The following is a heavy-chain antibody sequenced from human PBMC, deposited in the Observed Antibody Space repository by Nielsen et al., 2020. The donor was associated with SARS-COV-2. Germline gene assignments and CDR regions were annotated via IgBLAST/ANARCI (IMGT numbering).Heavy chain of an antibody. CDR3: ARVTEYYDILTGYGQYGMDV. D-gene: IGHD3-9*01. J-gene: IGHJ6*02. V-gene: IGHV1-8*01. CDR2: VNPDSGAT. Sequence: WVRQAPGQGLEWMGWVNPDSGATDYAQKFQGRVTMTRNTSISTAYMELTSLRSEDTAVYYCARVTEYYDILTGYGQYGMDVWGQGTTVTVSS.